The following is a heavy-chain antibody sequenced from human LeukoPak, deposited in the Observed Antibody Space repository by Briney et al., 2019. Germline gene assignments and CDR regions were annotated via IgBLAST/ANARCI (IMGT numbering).Heavy chain of an antibody. D-gene: IGHD3-10*01. J-gene: IGHJ4*02. CDR1: GYTFTSYG. Sequence: ASVKVSCKASGYTFTSYGISWVRQAPRQGLEWMGWISAYNGNTNYAQKLQGRVTVTTDTSTSTAYMELRSLRSDDTAVYYCARDLLARMVRGVILFDYWGQGTLVTVSS. CDR3: ARDLLARMVRGVILFDY. CDR2: ISAYNGNT. V-gene: IGHV1-18*01.